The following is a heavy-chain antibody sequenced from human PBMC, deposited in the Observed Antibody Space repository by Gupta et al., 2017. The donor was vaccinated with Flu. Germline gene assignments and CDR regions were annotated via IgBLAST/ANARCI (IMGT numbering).Heavy chain of an antibody. CDR2: FYYSEND. J-gene: IGHJ4*02. Sequence: QLQLQESGPGLVKTSETVSLTCTVSGGSISSSRYYWDWIRQPPGKGLEWIGSFYYSENDHYNPSLKSRVTISADTSKNHFSLKLNSVTAADTAVYYCARRLDYYDSSGYLRYFDNWGQGTLVTVSS. V-gene: IGHV4-39*02. CDR3: ARRLDYYDSSGYLRYFDN. CDR1: GGSISSSRYY. D-gene: IGHD3-22*01.